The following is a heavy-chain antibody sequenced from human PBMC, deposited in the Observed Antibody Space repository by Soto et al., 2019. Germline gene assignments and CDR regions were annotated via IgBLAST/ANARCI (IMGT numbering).Heavy chain of an antibody. CDR2: ISGSGGSS. J-gene: IGHJ6*02. D-gene: IGHD6-13*01. CDR1: GFAFSTYA. Sequence: PGGSLRLSCAASGFAFSTYAMTWVRQAPGKGLEWVSVISGSGGSSYYAASVKGRFTISRDNSKNKLYLQMNGLRAEDTALYCCAKVTKRAAAGRYEYYKYGMDVWGQGTKVTVSS. CDR3: AKVTKRAAAGRYEYYKYGMDV. V-gene: IGHV3-23*01.